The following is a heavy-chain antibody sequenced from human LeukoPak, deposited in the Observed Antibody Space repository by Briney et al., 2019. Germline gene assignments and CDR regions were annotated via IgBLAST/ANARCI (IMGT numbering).Heavy chain of an antibody. J-gene: IGHJ4*02. CDR1: GYSFTNYW. Sequence: PGESLKISCKGSGYSFTNYWIGWVRQMPEKGLEWMGIIYPGDSDTRYSPSFQGQVTISADKSISTAYLQWSSLKASDTAMYYCARIAEYSSSSGFYGVYWGQGTLISVSS. V-gene: IGHV5-51*01. CDR3: ARIAEYSSSSGFYGVY. D-gene: IGHD6-6*01. CDR2: IYPGDSDT.